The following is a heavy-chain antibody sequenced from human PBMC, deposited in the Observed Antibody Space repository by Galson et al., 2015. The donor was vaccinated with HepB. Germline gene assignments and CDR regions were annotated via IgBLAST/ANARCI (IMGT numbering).Heavy chain of an antibody. CDR1: GYTFTGYY. CDR2: ISAYNGNT. Sequence: SVKVSCKASGYTFTGYYMHWVRQAPGQGLEWMGWISAYNGNTNYAQKLQGRVTMTTDTSTSTAYMELRSLRSDDTAVYYCAREYEKIAFDIWGQGTMVTVSS. CDR3: AREYEKIAFDI. J-gene: IGHJ3*02. D-gene: IGHD2-8*01. V-gene: IGHV1-18*04.